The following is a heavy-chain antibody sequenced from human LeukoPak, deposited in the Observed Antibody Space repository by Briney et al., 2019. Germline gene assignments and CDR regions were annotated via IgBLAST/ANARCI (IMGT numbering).Heavy chain of an antibody. CDR3: ARARGWPPNFDY. Sequence: SETLSLTCAVCGGSFSGYYWSWIRQPPGKGLEWIGEINHSGSTNYNPSLKSRVTISVDTSKNQFSLKLSSVTAADTAVYYCARARGWPPNFDYWGQGTLVTVSS. J-gene: IGHJ4*02. V-gene: IGHV4-34*01. CDR2: INHSGST. CDR1: GGSFSGYY. D-gene: IGHD6-19*01.